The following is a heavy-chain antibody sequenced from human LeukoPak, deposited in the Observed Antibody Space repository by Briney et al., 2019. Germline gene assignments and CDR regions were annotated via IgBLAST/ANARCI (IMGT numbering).Heavy chain of an antibody. J-gene: IGHJ3*02. CDR3: ARDRGYLDGFDI. CDR1: GASITNYY. D-gene: IGHD3-10*01. V-gene: IGHV4-59*01. Sequence: KTSETLSLTCTVSGASITNYYRSWIRQPPGKGLEWIGYIYYGGSTNYNPSLNSRVTISIDKSNNQFSLKLNSVTAADTAVYYCARDRGYLDGFDIWGQGTMVTVSS. CDR2: IYYGGST.